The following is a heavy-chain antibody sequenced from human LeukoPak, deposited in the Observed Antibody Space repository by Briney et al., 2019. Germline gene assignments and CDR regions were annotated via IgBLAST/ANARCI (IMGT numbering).Heavy chain of an antibody. V-gene: IGHV4-59*01. Sequence: SETLSLTCTVAGGSISSYYWSWIRQPPGKGLEWIGYIYYSGSTNYNPSLKSRVTMSVDTSKNQFSLRLTSVTAADTAVYHCARGGWSLDLWGRGTLVTVSS. D-gene: IGHD1-26*01. CDR2: IYYSGST. J-gene: IGHJ2*01. CDR1: GGSISSYY. CDR3: ARGGWSLDL.